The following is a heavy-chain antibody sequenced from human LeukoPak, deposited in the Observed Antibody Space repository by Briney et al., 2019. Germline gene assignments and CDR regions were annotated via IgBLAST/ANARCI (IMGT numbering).Heavy chain of an antibody. CDR1: GGSISSGGYY. CDR3: ARDERYFDWLLSP. J-gene: IGHJ5*02. CDR2: IYYSGST. D-gene: IGHD3-9*01. V-gene: IGHV4-31*03. Sequence: SETLSLTCTVSGGSISSGGYYWSWIRQHPGKGLEWIGYIYYSGSTYYNPSLKSRVTISVDTSKNQFSLKLSSVTAADTAVYYCARDERYFDWLLSPWGQGTLVTVSS.